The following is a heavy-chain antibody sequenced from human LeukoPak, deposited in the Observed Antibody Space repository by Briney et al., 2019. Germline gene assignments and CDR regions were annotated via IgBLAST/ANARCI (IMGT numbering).Heavy chain of an antibody. CDR3: ARVEDIVVVPASHYYYGMDV. V-gene: IGHV1-18*01. Sequence: VASVKVSFKASGYTFTSYGISWVRPAPGQGLEWMGWISAYNGNTNYAQKLQGRVTMTTDTSTSTAYMELRSLRSDDTAVYYCARVEDIVVVPASHYYYGMDVWGQGTTVTVSS. CDR1: GYTFTSYG. J-gene: IGHJ6*02. CDR2: ISAYNGNT. D-gene: IGHD2-2*01.